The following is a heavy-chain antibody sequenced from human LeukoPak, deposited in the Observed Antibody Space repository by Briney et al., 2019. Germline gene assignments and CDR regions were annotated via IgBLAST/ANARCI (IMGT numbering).Heavy chain of an antibody. CDR2: INSDGSIT. Sequence: SGGSLRLSCAASGFTFSSYAMSWVRQAPGKGLVWVSRINSDGSITNYADSVKGRFTITRDSAKNTLYLQMNSLRAEDTAVYYCAKDSTIVVVPAYDYWGQGTLVTVSS. D-gene: IGHD2-2*01. CDR3: AKDSTIVVVPAYDY. CDR1: GFTFSSYA. V-gene: IGHV3-74*01. J-gene: IGHJ4*02.